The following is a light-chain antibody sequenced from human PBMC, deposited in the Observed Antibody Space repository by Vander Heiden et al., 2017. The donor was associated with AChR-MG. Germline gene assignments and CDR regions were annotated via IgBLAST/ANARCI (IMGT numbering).Light chain of an antibody. J-gene: IGKJ2*01. CDR3: QQYGSTPPYT. Sequence: IVFTQSPGTLSLSPGARAPLSCTASQSVSLSYLAWYPQTPAQAPRLLSFGASSRATGSPDRCSGSGSGTDVTLPISRLEAEDFAVYYCQQYGSTPPYTFGQGTKLEIK. CDR2: GAS. CDR1: QSVSLSY. V-gene: IGKV3-20*01.